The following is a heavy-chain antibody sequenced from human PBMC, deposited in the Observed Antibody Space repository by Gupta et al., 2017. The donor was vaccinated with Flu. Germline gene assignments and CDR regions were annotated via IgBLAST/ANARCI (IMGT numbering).Heavy chain of an antibody. V-gene: IGHV3-23*01. J-gene: IGHJ4*02. CDR1: GFTFSNFA. Sequence: EVQLLESGGGLVQPGGSLRLSCAASGFTFSNFAMSWVRQAPGKGLEWGSSITGSGGGTYYEDSVKGRFTISRDNSKNTLYLQMNSLRAEDTAVYYCARAAGYYFDSSGYCKNWGQGTLVTVSS. CDR2: ITGSGGGT. CDR3: ARAAGYYFDSSGYCKN. D-gene: IGHD3-22*01.